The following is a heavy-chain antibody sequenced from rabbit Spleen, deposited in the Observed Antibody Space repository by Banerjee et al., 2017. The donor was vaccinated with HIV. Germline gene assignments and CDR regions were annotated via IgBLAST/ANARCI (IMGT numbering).Heavy chain of an antibody. V-gene: IGHV1S45*01. CDR1: GFSLSTNYY. CDR3: ARARAYPGDAGYGYAEGYFRF. Sequence: QEQLVESGGGLVQPEGSLTLTCTASGFSLSTNYYMCWVRQAPGKGLEWIACIYAGSSGTTYYASWAKGRFTISKTSSTTVTLQVTSLTAADTATYFCARARAYPGDAGYGYAEGYFRFWGPGTLVTVS. CDR2: IYAGSSGTT. D-gene: IGHD6-1*01. J-gene: IGHJ4*01.